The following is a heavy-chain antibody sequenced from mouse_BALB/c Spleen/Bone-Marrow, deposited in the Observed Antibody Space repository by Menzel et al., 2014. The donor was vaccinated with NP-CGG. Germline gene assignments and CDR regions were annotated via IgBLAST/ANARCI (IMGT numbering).Heavy chain of an antibody. V-gene: IGHV14-1*02. J-gene: IGHJ2*01. CDR1: GFNIKDYY. CDR2: IDSENGNI. CDR3: ARSPRNYFDY. Sequence: EVQLQQSGAELVRPGDLVRLSCKASGFNIKDYYMYWVKQRPEQGLEWIGWIDSENGNIIYDPKFHGKASITADTSSNTASLQLSSLTSEDTAGNYCARSPRNYFDYWGQGSTLTVSS.